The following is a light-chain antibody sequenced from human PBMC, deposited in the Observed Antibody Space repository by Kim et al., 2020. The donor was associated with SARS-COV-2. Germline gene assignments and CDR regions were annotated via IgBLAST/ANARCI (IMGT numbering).Light chain of an antibody. Sequence: DIQMTQSPSSLAASVGDRVTIACRASQSINTYLNWYQQKPGKAPKLLIYAASSLQGGVPSRFTGSGSETDFTLTITSLQPEDFATYYCQQTSSAPRTFGQGTKVDIK. CDR2: AAS. CDR3: QQTSSAPRT. V-gene: IGKV1-39*01. J-gene: IGKJ1*01. CDR1: QSINTY.